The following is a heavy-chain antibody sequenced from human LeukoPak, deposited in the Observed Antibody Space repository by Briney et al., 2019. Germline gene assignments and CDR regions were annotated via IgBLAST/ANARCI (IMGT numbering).Heavy chain of an antibody. D-gene: IGHD3-22*01. J-gene: IGHJ4*02. CDR1: GYTFTSYG. CDR2: IIPIFGTA. CDR3: ARGIDSSGYYGTYYFDY. V-gene: IGHV1-69*13. Sequence: ASVKVSCKPSGYTFTSYGISWVRQAPGQGLEWMGGIIPIFGTANYAQKFQGRVTITADESTSTAYMELSSLRSEDTAVYYCARGIDSSGYYGTYYFDYWGQGTLVTVSS.